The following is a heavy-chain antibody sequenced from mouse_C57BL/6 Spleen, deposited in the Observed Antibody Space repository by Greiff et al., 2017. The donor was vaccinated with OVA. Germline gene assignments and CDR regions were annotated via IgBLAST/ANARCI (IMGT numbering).Heavy chain of an antibody. CDR1: GYTFTSYW. V-gene: IGHV1-69*01. CDR3: ARGYYGTLYYFDY. Sequence: VQLQQPGAELVMPGASVKLSCKASGYTFTSYWMHWVKQRPGQGLEWIGELDPSDSYTNYNQKFKGKSTLTVDKSSSTAYMQLSSLTSEDSAVYYCARGYYGTLYYFDYWGQGTTLTVSS. J-gene: IGHJ2*01. CDR2: LDPSDSYT. D-gene: IGHD2-1*01.